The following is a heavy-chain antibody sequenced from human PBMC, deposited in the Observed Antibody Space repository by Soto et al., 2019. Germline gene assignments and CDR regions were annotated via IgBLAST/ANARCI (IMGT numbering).Heavy chain of an antibody. V-gene: IGHV3-30-3*01. CDR2: IVYDGSNK. J-gene: IGHJ6*02. CDR3: ARGRAEGSNMYYVKDV. D-gene: IGHD2-2*01. Sequence: GGSLRLSCAASGFTFSNYAMHWVRQAPGKGLEWVAVIVYDGSNKYNPDSVKGRFTISRDNSKNTVFLQMNTLSPEDTAVYYCARGRAEGSNMYYVKDVWGQGTTVTVSS. CDR1: GFTFSNYA.